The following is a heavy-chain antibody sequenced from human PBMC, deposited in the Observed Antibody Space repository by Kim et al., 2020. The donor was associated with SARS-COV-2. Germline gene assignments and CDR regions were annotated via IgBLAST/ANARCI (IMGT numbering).Heavy chain of an antibody. V-gene: IGHV1-3*01. J-gene: IGHJ4*02. CDR3: AKDWEVRGITPDY. CDR1: GYTFTSYA. CDR2: INAGNGYT. D-gene: IGHD3-10*01. Sequence: ASVKVSCKASGYTFTSYAMHWLRQAPGQRLEWMGWINAGNGYTKYSQKFQGRLTFTRDTSASTAYMELSSLTSEDTAVYYCAKDWEVRGITPDYWGQGTPVTVSS.